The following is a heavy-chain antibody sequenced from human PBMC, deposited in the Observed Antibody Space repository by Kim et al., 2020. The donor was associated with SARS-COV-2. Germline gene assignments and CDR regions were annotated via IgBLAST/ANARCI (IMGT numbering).Heavy chain of an antibody. CDR3: AREALGYGDYYYGMDV. CDR1: GGSISSYY. CDR2: IYYSGST. D-gene: IGHD4-17*01. V-gene: IGHV4-59*01. Sequence: SETLSLTCTVSGGSISSYYWSWIRQPPGKGLEWIGYIYYSGSTNYNPSLKSRVTISVDTSKNQFSLKLSSVTAADTAVYYCAREALGYGDYYYGMDVWGQGTTVTVSS. J-gene: IGHJ6*02.